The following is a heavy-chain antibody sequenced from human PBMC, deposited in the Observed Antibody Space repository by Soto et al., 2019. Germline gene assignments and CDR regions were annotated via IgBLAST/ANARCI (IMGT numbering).Heavy chain of an antibody. CDR1: GFTFSSYW. J-gene: IGHJ4*02. CDR3: ARDFKDRG. Sequence: PGGSLRLSCVASGFTFSSYWMHWVRQAPGRGLAWVSGISTDGRDTRYADSVKGRFTISRDNAKNTLYLQMNSLRAEDTAVFYCARDFKDRGWGQGTLVTVSS. V-gene: IGHV3-74*01. CDR2: ISTDGRDT.